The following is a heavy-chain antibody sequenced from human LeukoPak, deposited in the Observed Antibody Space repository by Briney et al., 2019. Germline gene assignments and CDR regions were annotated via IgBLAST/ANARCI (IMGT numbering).Heavy chain of an antibody. CDR3: ARETENDDIVVVPAPSRWFDP. CDR1: GGSISSHY. Sequence: SETLSLTYTVSGGSISSHYWSWIRQPPGKGLEWIGYIYYSGSTNYNPSLKSRVTISVDTSKNQFSLKLSSVTAADTAVYYCARETENDDIVVVPAPSRWFDPWGQGTLVTVSS. CDR2: IYYSGST. J-gene: IGHJ5*02. D-gene: IGHD2-2*01. V-gene: IGHV4-59*11.